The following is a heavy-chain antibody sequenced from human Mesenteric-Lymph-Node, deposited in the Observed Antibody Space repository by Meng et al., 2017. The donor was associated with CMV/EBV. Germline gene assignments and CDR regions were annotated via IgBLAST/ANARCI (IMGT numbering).Heavy chain of an antibody. D-gene: IGHD2-15*01. CDR1: GFTLSSYW. CDR2: IGRDGSGT. Sequence: GGSLRLSCETSGFTLSSYWMSWVRQAPGKGLEWLAKIGRDGSGTDYVDSLEGRFTISRDNAKNSMYLQMNSLRAEDTAVYYCARYYCESGSCFIDYWGHGTLVTVSS. J-gene: IGHJ4*01. CDR3: ARYYCESGSCFIDY. V-gene: IGHV3-7*01.